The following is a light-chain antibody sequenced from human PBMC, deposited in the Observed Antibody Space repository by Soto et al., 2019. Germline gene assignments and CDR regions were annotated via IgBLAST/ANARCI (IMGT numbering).Light chain of an antibody. CDR3: QQYNNWPPWT. V-gene: IGKV3-15*01. J-gene: IGKJ1*01. CDR1: QSVSSN. Sequence: DILMTQSPATLSVSPGERATLSCRASQSVSSNLAWYQHKPGQPPRLLIYGASTRAAGIPARFSGSGSGTEFTLTISSLQSEDFAVYFCQQYNNWPPWTFGQGTKVEIK. CDR2: GAS.